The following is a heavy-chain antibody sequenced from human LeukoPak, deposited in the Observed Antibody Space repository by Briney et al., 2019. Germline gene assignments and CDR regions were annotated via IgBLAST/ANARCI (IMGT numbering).Heavy chain of an antibody. CDR1: GYTFTSYG. CDR3: ARDTLGYCSSTSCYPRRDLDY. D-gene: IGHD2-2*01. J-gene: IGHJ4*02. Sequence: ASVKVSCKASGYTFTSYGISWVRQAPGRGLDWMGWISAYNGNTNYAQKLQGRVTMTTDTSTSTAYIEMRSLRSDDTAVYYCARDTLGYCSSTSCYPRRDLDYWGQGTLVTVSS. CDR2: ISAYNGNT. V-gene: IGHV1-18*01.